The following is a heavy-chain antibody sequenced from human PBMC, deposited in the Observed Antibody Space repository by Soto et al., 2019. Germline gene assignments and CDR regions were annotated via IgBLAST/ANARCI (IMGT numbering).Heavy chain of an antibody. J-gene: IGHJ4*02. CDR1: GFTFKNFA. Sequence: WGCLRLSCVASGFTFKNFAIAWVRQAPGEGLEWVSAISGSGDDTFYADSMKGRFTISRDNSKDTLYLQINSLRAEDTAVYYCANPIPKTGTTFGFWGQGTLVTVSS. V-gene: IGHV3-23*01. CDR3: ANPIPKTGTTFGF. CDR2: ISGSGDDT. D-gene: IGHD1-1*01.